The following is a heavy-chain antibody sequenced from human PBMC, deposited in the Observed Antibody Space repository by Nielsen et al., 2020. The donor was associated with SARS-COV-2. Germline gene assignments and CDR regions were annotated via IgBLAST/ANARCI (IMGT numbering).Heavy chain of an antibody. CDR1: GFTFSDYY. CDR2: ISSSGSTI. D-gene: IGHD3-10*01. V-gene: IGHV3-11*01. J-gene: IGHJ4*02. CDR3: TAVLLWFGADY. Sequence: GGSLRLSCAASGFTFSDYYMSWIRQAPGKGLEWVSYISSSGSTIYYADSVKGRFTISRDNAKNSLYLQMNSLRAEDTAVYYCTAVLLWFGADYWGQGTLVTVSS.